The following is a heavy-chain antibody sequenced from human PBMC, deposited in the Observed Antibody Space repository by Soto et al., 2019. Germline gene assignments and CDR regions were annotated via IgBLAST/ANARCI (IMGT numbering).Heavy chain of an antibody. J-gene: IGHJ4*02. V-gene: IGHV3-23*01. D-gene: IGHD2-2*01. CDR1: GFTFSSYA. CDR2: ISGSGGST. Sequence: GGSLRLSCAASGFTFSSYAMSWVRQAPGKGLEWVSAISGSGGSTYYADSVKGRFTISRDNSKNTLYLQMNSLRAEDTAVYYCAKDQADIVVVPAADQDWGQGTLVTVSS. CDR3: AKDQADIVVVPAADQD.